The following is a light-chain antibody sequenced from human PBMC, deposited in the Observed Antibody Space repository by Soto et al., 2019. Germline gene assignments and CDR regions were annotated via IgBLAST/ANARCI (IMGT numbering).Light chain of an antibody. V-gene: IGKV3-20*01. J-gene: IGKJ1*01. CDR1: QNFANNY. CDR3: QQYGSSTCT. CDR2: GAS. Sequence: EIVLTQSPGTLSLSRGERATLSCRASQNFANNYLAWFRQKPGQTPRLLIYGASSRAAGIPDRFSGSGSGTDFTLTISRLEPEDFAVFYCQQYGSSTCTFGQGTKV.